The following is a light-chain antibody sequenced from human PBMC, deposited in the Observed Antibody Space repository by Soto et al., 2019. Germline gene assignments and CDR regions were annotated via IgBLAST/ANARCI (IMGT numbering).Light chain of an antibody. CDR1: NGHNNYA. CDR2: LNSDGSH. J-gene: IGLJ7*01. Sequence: QLVLAQSPSASASLGASVKLTCTLSNGHNNYAIAWHQQQPEKGPRYLMKLNSDGSHTKGDGIPDRFSGSSSGAERYLTISSLQSEDEADYYCQTWGTGGAVFGGGTQLTVL. V-gene: IGLV4-69*01. CDR3: QTWGTGGAV.